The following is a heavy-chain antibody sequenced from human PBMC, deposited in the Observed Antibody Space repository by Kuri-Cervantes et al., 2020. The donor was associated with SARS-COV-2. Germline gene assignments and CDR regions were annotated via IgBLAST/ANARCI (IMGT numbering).Heavy chain of an antibody. Sequence: ASVKVSCKASGGTFSSYAISWVRQAPGQGLEWMGIINPSGGSTSYAQKFQGRVTMTRDTSTSTVYMELRSLRSDDTAVYYCARDYDFWSGLYGYWGQGTLVTDSS. V-gene: IGHV1-46*01. D-gene: IGHD3-3*01. CDR1: GGTFSSYA. J-gene: IGHJ4*02. CDR2: INPSGGST. CDR3: ARDYDFWSGLYGY.